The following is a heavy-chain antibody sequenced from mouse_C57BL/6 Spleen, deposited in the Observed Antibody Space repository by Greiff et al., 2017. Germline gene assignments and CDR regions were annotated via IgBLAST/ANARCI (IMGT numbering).Heavy chain of an antibody. CDR1: GYTFTDYY. J-gene: IGHJ2*01. D-gene: IGHD3-2*02. V-gene: IGHV1-26*01. Sequence: EVQLQQSGPELVKPGASVKISCKASGYTFTDYYMNWVKQSHGKSLEWIGDINPNNGGTSYNQKFKGKATLTVDKSSSTAYMELRSLTSEDSAVYYCAREGSSGYYFDYWGQGTTLTVSS. CDR3: AREGSSGYYFDY. CDR2: INPNNGGT.